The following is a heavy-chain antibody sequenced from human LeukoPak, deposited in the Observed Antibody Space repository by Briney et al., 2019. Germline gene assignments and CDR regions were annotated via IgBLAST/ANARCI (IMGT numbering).Heavy chain of an antibody. J-gene: IGHJ4*02. Sequence: GGSPRLPCAASGFTFSSYAMSWVRQAPGKGLEWVSAISGSGGSTYYADSVKGRFTISRDNSKNTLYLQMNSLRAEDTAVYYCAKDLYYYDSSGYYLDYWGQGTLVTVSS. D-gene: IGHD3-22*01. CDR3: AKDLYYYDSSGYYLDY. CDR1: GFTFSSYA. CDR2: ISGSGGST. V-gene: IGHV3-23*01.